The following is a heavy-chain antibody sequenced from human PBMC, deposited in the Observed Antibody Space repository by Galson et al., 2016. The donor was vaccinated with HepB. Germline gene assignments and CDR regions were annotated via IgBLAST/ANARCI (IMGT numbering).Heavy chain of an antibody. CDR3: ANHRG. Sequence: SLRLSCAASGFSFRRHWMNWVRQAPGKGLEWVANINQDGGEKYYVDSVKGRFTISRDNAKNSLYLQMNSLRAEDTAVFYCANHRGWGQGTLVTVSS. CDR1: GFSFRRHW. D-gene: IGHD1-14*01. J-gene: IGHJ4*02. CDR2: INQDGGEK. V-gene: IGHV3-7*03.